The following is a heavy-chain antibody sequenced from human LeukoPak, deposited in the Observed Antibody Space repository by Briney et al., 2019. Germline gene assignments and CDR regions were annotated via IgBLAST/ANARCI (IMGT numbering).Heavy chain of an antibody. CDR2: NIPIFGTA. D-gene: IGHD3-22*01. CDR1: GGTCSSYA. J-gene: IGHJ1*01. V-gene: IGHV1-69*13. CDR3: ARDREYYYDSSGYSAEYFQH. Sequence: SGKVSCKASGGTCSSYAISWVRQASGQRLEWMGGNIPIFGTANYAQTFQGRVTITADESTSTAYMELSSLRSEDTAVYYCARDREYYYDSSGYSAEYFQHWGQGTVVTVSS.